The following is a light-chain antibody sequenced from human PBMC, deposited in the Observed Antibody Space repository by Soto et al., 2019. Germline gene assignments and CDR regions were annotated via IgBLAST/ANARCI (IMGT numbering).Light chain of an antibody. CDR3: QQYHSYWT. CDR2: DAS. J-gene: IGKJ1*01. CDR1: QSVRTY. V-gene: IGKV3-11*01. Sequence: EIVLTQSPVTLSLSPGERATLSCRASQSVRTYLAWYQVKPGQAPRLLIYDASRRASGVPARFSGSGSGTDFTLTISSLQTDDFSTYYCQQYHSYWTFGQGTKVE.